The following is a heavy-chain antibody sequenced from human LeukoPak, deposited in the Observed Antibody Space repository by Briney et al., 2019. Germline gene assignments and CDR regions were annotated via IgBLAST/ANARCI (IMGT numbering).Heavy chain of an antibody. CDR3: ARAQPLVATIFDY. J-gene: IGHJ4*02. CDR1: GYTFTSYG. Sequence: GASVKVSCKTSGYTFTSYGISWVRQPPGQGLEWMGWISAYNGNTNYAQKFQGRLTMTTDTSTNTAYMEMKSLRSDDTAVYYCARAQPLVATIFDYWGQGTLVTVSS. D-gene: IGHD5-12*01. V-gene: IGHV1-18*04. CDR2: ISAYNGNT.